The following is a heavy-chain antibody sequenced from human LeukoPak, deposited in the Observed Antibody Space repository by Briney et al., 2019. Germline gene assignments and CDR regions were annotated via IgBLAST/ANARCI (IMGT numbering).Heavy chain of an antibody. Sequence: SETLSLTCAVYGGSFSGYYWSWIRQPPGKGLEWIGEINHSGSTNYNPFLKSRVTISVDTSKNQFSLKLSSVTAADTAVYYCASFDYDSSGQSDHWGQGTMVTVSS. J-gene: IGHJ3*01. V-gene: IGHV4-34*01. D-gene: IGHD3-22*01. CDR2: INHSGST. CDR3: ASFDYDSSGQSDH. CDR1: GGSFSGYY.